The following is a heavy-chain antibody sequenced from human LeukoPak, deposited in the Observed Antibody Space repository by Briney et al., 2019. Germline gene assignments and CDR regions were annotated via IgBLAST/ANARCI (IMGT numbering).Heavy chain of an antibody. Sequence: ASVKVSCKASGYTFTSYAMHWVRQAPGQRLEWMGWINAGNGNTKYSQKFQGRVTITRDTSARTAYMELSSLRSEDTAVYYCARRSIAAAGTFDPWGQGTLVTVSS. CDR2: INAGNGNT. V-gene: IGHV1-3*01. CDR1: GYTFTSYA. D-gene: IGHD6-13*01. J-gene: IGHJ5*02. CDR3: ARRSIAAAGTFDP.